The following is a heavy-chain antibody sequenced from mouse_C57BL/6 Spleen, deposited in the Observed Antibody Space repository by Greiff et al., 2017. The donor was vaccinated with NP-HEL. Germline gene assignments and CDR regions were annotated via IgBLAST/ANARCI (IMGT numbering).Heavy chain of an antibody. D-gene: IGHD1-1*01. V-gene: IGHV1-50*01. CDR3: ASYYYGTPFAY. J-gene: IGHJ3*01. CDR2: IDPSDSYT. CDR1: GYTFTSYW. Sequence: QVHVKQPGAELVKPGASVKLSCKASGYTFTSYWMQWVKQRPGQGLEWIGEIDPSDSYTNYNQKFKGKATLTVDTSSSTAYMQLSSLTSEDSAVYYCASYYYGTPFAYWGQGTLVTVSA.